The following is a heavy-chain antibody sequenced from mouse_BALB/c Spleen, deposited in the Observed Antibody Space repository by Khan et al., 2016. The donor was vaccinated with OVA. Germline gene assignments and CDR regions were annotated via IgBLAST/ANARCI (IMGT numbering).Heavy chain of an antibody. CDR1: GFTFSSFG. CDR3: ARSGGKFHGSFDV. D-gene: IGHD2-1*01. V-gene: IGHV5-17*02. Sequence: EVELVESGGGLVQPGGSRKLSCAASGFTFSSFGIHWVRQAPKKGLEWVAYISSGSSTIYYVDTVKGRFTISRDIPKNTLFLQMTSLRSEDTAMDYCARSGGKFHGSFDVWGTGTSVTVSS. J-gene: IGHJ1*03. CDR2: ISSGSSTI.